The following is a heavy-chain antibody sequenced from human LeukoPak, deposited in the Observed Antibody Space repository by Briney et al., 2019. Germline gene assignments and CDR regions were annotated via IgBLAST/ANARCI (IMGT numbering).Heavy chain of an antibody. Sequence: GGSLRLSCAASGFTFSNYPMHWVRQAPGKGLEWVAVISVDGRDIHYADSVKGRFTISRDNSKSTLYLQMNSVRVEDPAIYYCAKDRAIAAAAYYFDFWGQGTLVTVSS. J-gene: IGHJ4*02. V-gene: IGHV3-30-3*01. CDR3: AKDRAIAAAAYYFDF. CDR1: GFTFSNYP. CDR2: ISVDGRDI. D-gene: IGHD6-13*01.